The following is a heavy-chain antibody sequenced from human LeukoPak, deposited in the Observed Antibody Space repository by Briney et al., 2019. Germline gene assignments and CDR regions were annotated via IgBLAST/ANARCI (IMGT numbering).Heavy chain of an antibody. V-gene: IGHV3-9*01. CDR3: AKGIEAGYSYGCDY. CDR1: GFTFADYA. CDR2: ISWKTNTI. D-gene: IGHD5-18*01. J-gene: IGHJ4*02. Sequence: GRSLRLSCAASGFTFADYAMRWVRQAPGKGLEWVSGISWKTNTIGYADSVKGRFTISRDDAKNSLYLQMHSLRPEDTALYYCAKGIEAGYSYGCDYWGQGTLVTVSS.